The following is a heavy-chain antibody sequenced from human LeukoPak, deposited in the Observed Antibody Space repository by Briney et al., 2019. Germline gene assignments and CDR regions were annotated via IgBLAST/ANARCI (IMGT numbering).Heavy chain of an antibody. CDR1: GFSLSASC. CDR3: ARENWDIVAVPMDV. CDR2: INSSSSAI. Sequence: PWGSLRLSCEASGFSLSASCLNWVRQAPGKGLEWIAYINSSSSAIYYPDSVRGRFIISRDNAKDSLHLQMNRLRAEDTAVYYCARENWDIVAVPMDVRGKGTTVTVSS. D-gene: IGHD5-12*01. V-gene: IGHV3-48*01. J-gene: IGHJ6*04.